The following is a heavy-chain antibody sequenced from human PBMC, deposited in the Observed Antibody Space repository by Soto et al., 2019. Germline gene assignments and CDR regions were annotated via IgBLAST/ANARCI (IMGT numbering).Heavy chain of an antibody. D-gene: IGHD6-13*01. J-gene: IGHJ4*02. CDR3: ASGGSSWYSPSPFDY. CDR2: ISWNSGSI. Sequence: AGGSLRLSCAASGFTFDDYAMHWVRQAPGKGLEWVSGISWNSGSIGYADSVKGRFTISRDNAKNSLYLQMNSLRAEDTALYYCASGGSSWYSPSPFDYWGQGTLVTVSS. CDR1: GFTFDDYA. V-gene: IGHV3-9*01.